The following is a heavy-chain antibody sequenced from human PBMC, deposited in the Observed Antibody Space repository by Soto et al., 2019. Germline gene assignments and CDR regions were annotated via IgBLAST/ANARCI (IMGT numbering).Heavy chain of an antibody. CDR3: ASDRGYDRVN. J-gene: IGHJ4*02. V-gene: IGHV1-69*12. CDR2: SIPMFGIT. CDR1: GGTLSSHG. D-gene: IGHD2-15*01. Sequence: QVQLVQSGAEVKKPGSSVKVSCKASGGTLSSHGFNWVRQAPGQGLEWMGGSIPMFGITNHTQKFQDRNTLTAVASTTTVYMELSSHRCDDTAVYYCASDRGYDRVNWGQGTLLTVSS.